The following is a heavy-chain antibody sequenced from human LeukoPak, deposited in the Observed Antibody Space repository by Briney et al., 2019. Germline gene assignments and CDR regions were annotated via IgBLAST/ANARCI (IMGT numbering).Heavy chain of an antibody. D-gene: IGHD5-24*01. J-gene: IGHJ5*02. CDR3: ARGGDGYNYWFDP. Sequence: QPGGSLRLSCAASGFTASSNYMSWVRQAPGKGLEWVSVIYSGGSTYYADSVKGRFTISRDNSKNTLYLQMNSLRAEDTAVYYCARGGDGYNYWFDPWGQGTLVTVSS. CDR2: IYSGGST. V-gene: IGHV3-53*01. CDR1: GFTASSNY.